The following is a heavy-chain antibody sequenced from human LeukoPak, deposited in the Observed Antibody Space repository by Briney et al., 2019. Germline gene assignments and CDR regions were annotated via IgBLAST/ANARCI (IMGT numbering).Heavy chain of an antibody. V-gene: IGHV1-3*01. D-gene: IGHD6-13*01. CDR2: VNAGNGNT. CDR3: ARGLDSSGWYYY. CDR1: GYTFTSYE. Sequence: ASVKVSCKASGYTFTSYEMHWVRQAPGQGLEWMGWVNAGNGNTKYSQNFQGRVTITRDTSASTAYMGLSSLRSEDTAVYYCARGLDSSGWYYYWGQGTLVTVSS. J-gene: IGHJ4*02.